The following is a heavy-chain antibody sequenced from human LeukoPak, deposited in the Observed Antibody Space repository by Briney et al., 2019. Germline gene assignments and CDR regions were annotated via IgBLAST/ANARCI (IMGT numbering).Heavy chain of an antibody. Sequence: SETLSLTCKVSGGSISSGGYSWSWIRQHPGKGLEWIGYIYYSGSNYYYNPSLKSRLAISVDTSNNRLSLSLSSVTAADTAVYFCGGKKRGRGFGVRRRSFCFWGQREMVTVSS. CDR1: GGSISSGGYS. CDR2: IYYSGSNY. CDR3: GGKKRGRGFGVRRRSFCF. D-gene: IGHD3-16*01. J-gene: IGHJ3*01. V-gene: IGHV4-31*03.